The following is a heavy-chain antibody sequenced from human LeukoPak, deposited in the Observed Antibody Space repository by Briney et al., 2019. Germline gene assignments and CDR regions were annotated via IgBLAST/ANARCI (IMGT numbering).Heavy chain of an antibody. Sequence: SETLSLTCTVSGGSISSGSYYWSWIRQPAGKGLEWIGRIYTSGSTNYNPSLKSRVTISVDTSKNQFSLKLSSVTAADTAVYYCARVLTIFGVVGDYWGQGTLVTVSS. V-gene: IGHV4-61*02. D-gene: IGHD3-3*01. CDR2: IYTSGST. CDR1: GGSISSGSYY. J-gene: IGHJ4*02. CDR3: ARVLTIFGVVGDY.